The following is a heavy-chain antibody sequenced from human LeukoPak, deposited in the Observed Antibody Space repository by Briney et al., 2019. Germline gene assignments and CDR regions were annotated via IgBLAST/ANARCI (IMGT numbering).Heavy chain of an antibody. CDR3: ARCVSLDSSSCVFDY. CDR1: ASTFTSYD. V-gene: IGHV1-8*01. D-gene: IGHD6-13*01. CDR2: MNPKSGNT. Sequence: SMTAASKAYASTFTSYDINWDRQATGHWLEWMGWMNPKSGNTGYAQKFQGRVTMTRNTSISTAYMELSSLRSEETAMYYCARCVSLDSSSCVFDYWGQGTLLTVSS. J-gene: IGHJ4*02.